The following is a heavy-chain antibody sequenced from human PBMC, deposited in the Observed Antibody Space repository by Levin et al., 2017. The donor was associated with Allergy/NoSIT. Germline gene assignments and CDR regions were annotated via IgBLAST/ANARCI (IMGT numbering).Heavy chain of an antibody. CDR2: IYYSGST. D-gene: IGHD3-3*01. CDR1: GGSISSYY. Sequence: NSSETLSLTCTVSGGSISSYYWSWIRQPPGKGLEWIGYIYYSGSTNYNPSLKSRVTISVDTSKNQFSLKLSSVTAADTAVYYCARASPDFWSGYPHAFDIWGQGTMVTVSS. CDR3: ARASPDFWSGYPHAFDI. J-gene: IGHJ3*02. V-gene: IGHV4-59*01.